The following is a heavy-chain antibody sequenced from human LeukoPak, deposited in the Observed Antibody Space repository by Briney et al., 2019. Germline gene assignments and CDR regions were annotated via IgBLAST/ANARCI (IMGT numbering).Heavy chain of an antibody. CDR3: ARGVDTAMVRGYFDY. CDR2: ISAYNGNT. Sequence: RASVKVSCKASGYTFTSYGISWVRQAPGQGLEWMGWISAYNGNTNYAQKLQGRVTMTPDTSTSTAYMELRSLRSDDTAVYYCARGVDTAMVRGYFDYWGQGTLVTVSS. CDR1: GYTFTSYG. D-gene: IGHD5-18*01. V-gene: IGHV1-18*01. J-gene: IGHJ4*02.